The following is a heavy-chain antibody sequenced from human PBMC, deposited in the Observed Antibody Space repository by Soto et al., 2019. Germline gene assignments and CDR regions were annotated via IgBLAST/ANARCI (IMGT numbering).Heavy chain of an antibody. CDR2: IDWDDDK. CDR1: GFSLSTSGMC. Sequence: SGPTLVNPTQTLTLTCTFSGFSLSTSGMCVSWIRQPPGKALEWLALIDWDDDKYYSTSLKTRLTISKDTSKNQVVLTMTNMDPVDTATYYCSRIRRIAARPGYYYYGMDVLGQGTTVTVAS. CDR3: SRIRRIAARPGYYYYGMDV. V-gene: IGHV2-70*01. D-gene: IGHD6-6*01. J-gene: IGHJ6*02.